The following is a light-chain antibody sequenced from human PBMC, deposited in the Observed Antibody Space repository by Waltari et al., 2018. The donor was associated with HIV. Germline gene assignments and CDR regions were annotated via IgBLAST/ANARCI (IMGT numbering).Light chain of an antibody. CDR3: QQYDNLFALT. J-gene: IGKJ4*01. CDR1: QDISNY. V-gene: IGKV1-33*01. CDR2: DAS. Sequence: DIQMTQSPSSLSASVGDRVPITCQASQDISNYLNWYQQKPGKAPKLLIYDASNLETGVPARFSGSGSGTDFTFTISSLQPEDIATYYCQQYDNLFALTFGGGTKVEIK.